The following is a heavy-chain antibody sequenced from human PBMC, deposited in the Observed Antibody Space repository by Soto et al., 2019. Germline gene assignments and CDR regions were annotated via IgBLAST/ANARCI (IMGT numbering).Heavy chain of an antibody. CDR3: ARDKQYYFDY. J-gene: IGHJ4*02. CDR1: GFALSNNY. V-gene: IGHV3-66*01. D-gene: IGHD6-19*01. CDR2: IYSGGST. Sequence: GSLRLSGAASGFALSNNYMSWVRQAPGKGLEWVSIIYSGGSTYYADSVKDRFTISRDNSENTLYLQMNSLRADDTAVYYCARDKQYYFDYWGQGTLVTVSS.